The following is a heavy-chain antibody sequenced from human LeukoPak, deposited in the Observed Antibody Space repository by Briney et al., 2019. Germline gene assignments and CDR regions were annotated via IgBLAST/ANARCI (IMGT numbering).Heavy chain of an antibody. CDR2: ISSDGSNK. CDR1: GVTFSSYA. Sequence: GGSLRLSCAGSGVTFSSYAMQWVRQAPGKGREWVAVISSDGSNKYYADSVKGRFTISRDNSKSTLYLQMNSLRPEDSAVYYCARDQDALTGNGAFDIWGRGTMVTVSS. D-gene: IGHD3-9*01. CDR3: ARDQDALTGNGAFDI. V-gene: IGHV3-30-3*01. J-gene: IGHJ3*02.